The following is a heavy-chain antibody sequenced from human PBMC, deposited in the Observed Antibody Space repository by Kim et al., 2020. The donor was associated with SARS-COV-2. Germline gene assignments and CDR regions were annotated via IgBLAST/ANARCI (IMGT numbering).Heavy chain of an antibody. Sequence: ASVKVSCKASGYTFTSYAMHLVRQAPGQRLEWMGWINAGNGNTKYSQKFQGRVTITRDTSASTAYMELSSLRSEDTAVYYCARDTRRQGPPHVVVAARGLYWGDHWGQGTLVTVSS. V-gene: IGHV1-3*01. CDR1: GYTFTSYA. CDR3: ARDTRRQGPPHVVVAARGLYWGDH. J-gene: IGHJ5*02. D-gene: IGHD2-15*01. CDR2: INAGNGNT.